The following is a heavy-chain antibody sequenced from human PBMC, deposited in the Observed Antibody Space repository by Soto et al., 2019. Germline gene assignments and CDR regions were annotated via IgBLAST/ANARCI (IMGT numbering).Heavy chain of an antibody. D-gene: IGHD2-2*02. Sequence: GESLKISCKGSGYSFTSYWISWVRQMPGKGLEWMGRIDPSDSYTNYSPSFQGHVTISADKSISTAYLQWSSLKASDTAMYYCARHGGYCSSTSCYMRHDHYYRMDVRGPGTTVTVS. J-gene: IGHJ6*02. CDR1: GYSFTSYW. CDR3: ARHGGYCSSTSCYMRHDHYYRMDV. V-gene: IGHV5-10-1*01. CDR2: IDPSDSYT.